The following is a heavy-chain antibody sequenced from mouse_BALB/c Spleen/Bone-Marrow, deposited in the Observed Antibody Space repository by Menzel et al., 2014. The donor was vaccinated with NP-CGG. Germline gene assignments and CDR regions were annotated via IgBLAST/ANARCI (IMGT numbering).Heavy chain of an antibody. J-gene: IGHJ2*01. Sequence: HLQQSGPVLVKARASVKMSYKGSGYTFTSSVLHWVKQKPGHGLEWIGYINPYNDGTKYNEQFKGKATLTSDKSSSTAYMELSSLTSEDSAVYFCARMRDYRYDGAWDDWGEGTALTVS. CDR1: GYTFTSSV. V-gene: IGHV1-14*01. D-gene: IGHD2-14*01. CDR3: ARMRDYRYDGAWDD. CDR2: INPYNDGT.